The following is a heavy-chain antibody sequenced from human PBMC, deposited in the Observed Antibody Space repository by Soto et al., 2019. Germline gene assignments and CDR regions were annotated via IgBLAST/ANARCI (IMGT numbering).Heavy chain of an antibody. V-gene: IGHV1-46*01. CDR1: GYTFTSYY. D-gene: IGHD3-22*01. CDR2: INPSGGST. CDR3: ERDKGASRSSGYYLSFDY. Sequence: ASVKVSCKASGYTFTSYYMHWVRQAPGQGLEWMGIINPSGGSTSYAQKYQGRVTMTRDTSTSTVYMELSSLRSEDTAVYYCERDKGASRSSGYYLSFDYWGQGTLVTVSS. J-gene: IGHJ4*02.